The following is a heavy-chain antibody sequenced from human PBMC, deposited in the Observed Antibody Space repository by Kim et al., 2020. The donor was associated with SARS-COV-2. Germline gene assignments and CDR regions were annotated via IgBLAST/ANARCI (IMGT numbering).Heavy chain of an antibody. CDR2: ISGSGGST. J-gene: IGHJ4*02. CDR3: AKPPSIVVVTEYYFDY. V-gene: IGHV3-23*01. Sequence: GGSLRLSCAASGFTFSSYAMSWVRQAPGKGLEWVSAISGSGGSTYYADSVKGRFTISRDNSKNTLYLQMNSLRAEDTAVYYCAKPPSIVVVTEYYFDYWGQGTLVTVSS. D-gene: IGHD3-22*01. CDR1: GFTFSSYA.